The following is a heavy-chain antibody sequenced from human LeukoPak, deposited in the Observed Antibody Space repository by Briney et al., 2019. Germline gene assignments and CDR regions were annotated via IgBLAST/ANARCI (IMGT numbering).Heavy chain of an antibody. CDR2: IWNDGSEK. CDR3: ARDSTMVRGVTAKRYYYYGMDV. Sequence: PGRSLRLSCAVSGFTFSSYGMHWVRQAPGKGLEWVGVIWNDGSEKYHADSVKGRFTISRDNSKNTLYLQMNSLRAEDTAVYYCARDSTMVRGVTAKRYYYYGMDVWGQGTTVTVSS. J-gene: IGHJ6*02. D-gene: IGHD3-10*01. CDR1: GFTFSSYG. V-gene: IGHV3-33*01.